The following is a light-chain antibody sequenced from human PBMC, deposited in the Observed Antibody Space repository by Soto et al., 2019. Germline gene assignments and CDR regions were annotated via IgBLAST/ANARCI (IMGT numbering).Light chain of an antibody. V-gene: IGLV1-40*01. CDR1: SSNIGAGYD. Sequence: QSVLTQPPSVSGAPGQRVTISCTGSSSNIGAGYDVHWYQQLPGTAPKLLIYGNSNRPSEVPDRFSDSKSGTSASLAITGLQAEDEADYYCQSYDSSLSGFYVFGTGTKLTVL. CDR2: GNS. J-gene: IGLJ1*01. CDR3: QSYDSSLSGFYV.